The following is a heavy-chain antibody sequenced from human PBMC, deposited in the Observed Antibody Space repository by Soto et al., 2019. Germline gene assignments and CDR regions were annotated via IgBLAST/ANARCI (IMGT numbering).Heavy chain of an antibody. Sequence: GGSLRLSCAASGFTFSDYYMSWIRQAPGKGLEWVSYISSSGSTIYYADSVKGRFTISGDNAKNSLYLQMNSLRAEDTAVYYCAREREGDLWTYFDYWGQGTLVTVSS. V-gene: IGHV3-11*01. CDR1: GFTFSDYY. CDR2: ISSSGSTI. J-gene: IGHJ4*02. CDR3: AREREGDLWTYFDY. D-gene: IGHD3-10*01.